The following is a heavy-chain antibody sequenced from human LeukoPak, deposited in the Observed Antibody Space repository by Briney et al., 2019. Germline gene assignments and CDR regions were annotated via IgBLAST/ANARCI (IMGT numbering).Heavy chain of an antibody. CDR3: ARDGAYYYDSSGYYYFGY. CDR1: GYTFTSYY. D-gene: IGHD3-22*01. Sequence: ASVKVSCKASGYTFTSYYMHWVRRAPGQGLEWMGIINPSGGSTSYAQKFQGRVTMTRDTSTSTVYMELSSLRSEDTAVYYCARDGAYYYDSSGYYYFGYWGQGTLVTISS. CDR2: INPSGGST. J-gene: IGHJ4*02. V-gene: IGHV1-46*01.